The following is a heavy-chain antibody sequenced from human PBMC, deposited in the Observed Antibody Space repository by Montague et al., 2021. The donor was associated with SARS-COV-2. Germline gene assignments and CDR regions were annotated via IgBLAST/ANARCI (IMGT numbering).Heavy chain of an antibody. D-gene: IGHD3-10*01. J-gene: IGHJ6*02. CDR3: AREYSAPRWFGEYNRYGMDV. Sequence: SLRRSCAASGFTFSSYDMHWVRQAPGKGLEWVAVIWYDGSNQYYGDSVKGRFTISRDNSKNTLYLQMNSLRAEDTAVYYCAREYSAPRWFGEYNRYGMDVWGQGTTVTVSS. CDR1: GFTFSSYD. V-gene: IGHV3-33*08. CDR2: IWYDGSNQ.